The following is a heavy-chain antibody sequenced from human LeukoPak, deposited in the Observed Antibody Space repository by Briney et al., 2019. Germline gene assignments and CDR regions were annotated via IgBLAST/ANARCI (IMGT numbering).Heavy chain of an antibody. CDR2: ISSNGGNT. Sequence: GGSLRLSCSASGFTFSSYAMHWVRQAPGKGLEYVSAISSNGGNTYYADSVKGRFTISRDNSKNTLYLQMTSLRAEDTAVYYCAASGGSYGSGSYHYWGQGTLVTVSS. D-gene: IGHD3-10*01. CDR1: GFTFSSYA. V-gene: IGHV3-64D*06. CDR3: AASGGSYGSGSYHY. J-gene: IGHJ4*02.